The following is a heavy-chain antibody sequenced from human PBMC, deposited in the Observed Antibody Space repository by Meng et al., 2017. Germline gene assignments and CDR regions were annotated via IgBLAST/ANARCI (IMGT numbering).Heavy chain of an antibody. CDR2: ISSSSSYI. D-gene: IGHD6-13*01. Sequence: VQVVGSGGGLVKPGGSLRLSCAASGFTFSSYSMNWVRQAPGKGLEWVSSISSSSSYIYYADSVKGRFTISRDNAKNSLYLQMNSLRAEDTAVYYCARASSDSSSWYIDYWGQGTLVTVSS. J-gene: IGHJ4*02. CDR3: ARASSDSSSWYIDY. V-gene: IGHV3-21*01. CDR1: GFTFSSYS.